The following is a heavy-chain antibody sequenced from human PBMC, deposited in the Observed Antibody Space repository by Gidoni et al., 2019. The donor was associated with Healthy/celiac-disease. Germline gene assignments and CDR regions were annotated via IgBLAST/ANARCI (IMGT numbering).Heavy chain of an antibody. D-gene: IGHD2-21*02. V-gene: IGHV4-59*08. J-gene: IGHJ4*02. CDR3: ARLRCGGDCYSGLGTDFDY. CDR1: GGSISSYY. Sequence: QVQLQESGPGLVKPSETLSLTCTVAGGSISSYYCSWIRQPPGQGLACIGYIYYSQSTNYNPSLKSRVTISVDTSKNQFSLKLSSVTAADTAGYYCARLRCGGDCYSGLGTDFDYWGQGTLVTVSS. CDR2: IYYSQST.